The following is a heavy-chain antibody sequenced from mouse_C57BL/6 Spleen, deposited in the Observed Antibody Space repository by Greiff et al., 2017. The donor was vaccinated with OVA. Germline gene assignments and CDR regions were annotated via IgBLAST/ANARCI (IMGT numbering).Heavy chain of an antibody. CDR2: IYPRSGNT. CDR3: ARTLITPYYFDY. CDR1: GYTFTSYG. V-gene: IGHV1-81*01. J-gene: IGHJ2*01. D-gene: IGHD1-2*01. Sequence: QVQLQQSGAELARPGASVKLSCKASGYTFTSYGISWVKQRTGQGLEWIGEIYPRSGNTYYNKKFKGKATLTADKSSSTAYMELRSLTSEDSAVYFCARTLITPYYFDYWGQGTTRTVSS.